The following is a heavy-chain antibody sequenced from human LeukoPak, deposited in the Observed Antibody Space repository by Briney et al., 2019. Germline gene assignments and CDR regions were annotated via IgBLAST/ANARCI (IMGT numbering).Heavy chain of an antibody. Sequence: PSETLSLTCTVSGGSISSSSYYWGWIRQPPGKGLEWIGSIYYSGSTYYNPSLKSRVTISVDTSKNQFSLKLSSVTAADTAVYYCARGTVTTWAWFDPWGQGTLVTVSS. CDR3: ARGTVTTWAWFDP. J-gene: IGHJ5*02. CDR1: GGSISSSSYY. V-gene: IGHV4-39*07. CDR2: IYYSGST. D-gene: IGHD4-11*01.